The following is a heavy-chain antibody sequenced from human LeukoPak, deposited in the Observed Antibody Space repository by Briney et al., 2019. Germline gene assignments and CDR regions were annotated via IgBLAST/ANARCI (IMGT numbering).Heavy chain of an antibody. V-gene: IGHV4-59*01. Sequence: SETLSLTCTVSGGSISSYYWSWIRQPPGKGLEWIGYISYSGSTKYNPSLKSRVTISVDTSKNQFSLKLSSVTAADTAVYYCTRDSYHYDSSGYYATFDIWGQGTRVTVSS. CDR3: TRDSYHYDSSGYYATFDI. CDR1: GGSISSYY. CDR2: ISYSGST. J-gene: IGHJ3*02. D-gene: IGHD3-22*01.